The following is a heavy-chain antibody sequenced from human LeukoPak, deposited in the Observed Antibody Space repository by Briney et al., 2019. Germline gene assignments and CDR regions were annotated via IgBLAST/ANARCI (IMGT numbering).Heavy chain of an antibody. V-gene: IGHV4-4*02. CDR3: ARVGDSSGYYNITPYDAFDI. CDR1: GGSISSSNW. D-gene: IGHD3-22*01. CDR2: IYHSGST. J-gene: IGHJ3*02. Sequence: SGTLSLTCAVSGGSISSSNWWSWVRQPPGKGLEWIGEIYHSGSTNYNPSLKSRVTISVDKSKNQFSLKLSSVTAADTAVYYCARVGDSSGYYNITPYDAFDIWGQGTMVTVPS.